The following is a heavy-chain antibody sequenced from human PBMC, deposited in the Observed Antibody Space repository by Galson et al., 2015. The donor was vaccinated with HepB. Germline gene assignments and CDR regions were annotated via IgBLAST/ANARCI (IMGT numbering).Heavy chain of an antibody. CDR3: ARDRVGYGDYEFDY. J-gene: IGHJ4*02. CDR2: IVGSGGTI. CDR1: GFTFSNYP. D-gene: IGHD4-17*01. Sequence: SLRLSCAASGFTFSNYPMIWVRQAPGKGLEWVSAIVGSGGTIYYADSVTGRFTISRDNSKNTLYLQMNSLRADDTAVYYCARDRVGYGDYEFDYWGQGTLVTVSS. V-gene: IGHV3-23*01.